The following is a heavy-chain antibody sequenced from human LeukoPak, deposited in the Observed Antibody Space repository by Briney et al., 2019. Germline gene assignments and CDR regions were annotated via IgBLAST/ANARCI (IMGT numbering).Heavy chain of an antibody. V-gene: IGHV3-73*01. CDR3: TSPRVYDSSGYYLDDAFDI. J-gene: IGHJ3*02. CDR2: IRSKANSYAT. CDR1: GSIFSGSA. D-gene: IGHD3-22*01. Sequence: GGSLRLSCAASGSIFSGSAMHWVRQASGKGLEWVGRIRSKANSYATAYAASVKGRFTISRDDSKNTAYLQMNSLKTEDTAVYYCTSPRVYDSSGYYLDDAFDIWGQGTMVTVSS.